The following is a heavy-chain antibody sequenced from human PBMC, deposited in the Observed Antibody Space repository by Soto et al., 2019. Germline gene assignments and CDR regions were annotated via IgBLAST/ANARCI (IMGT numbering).Heavy chain of an antibody. CDR1: GYTFTSYG. CDR3: ARERYAYVWGSYRDYYGMDV. D-gene: IGHD3-16*02. J-gene: IGHJ6*02. CDR2: SSAYSGNT. V-gene: IGHV1-18*01. Sequence: AAVKVSCKASGYTFTSYGISWVRQARGQGLEWMGWSSAYSGNTTYAQKLQGRVTMTTDTSTSTAYMELRSLRTVDTTVQSCARERYAYVWGSYRDYYGMDVWGQGTTVTVSS.